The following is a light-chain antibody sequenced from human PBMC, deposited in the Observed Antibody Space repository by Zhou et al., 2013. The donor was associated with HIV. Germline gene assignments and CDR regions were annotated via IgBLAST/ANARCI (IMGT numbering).Light chain of an antibody. CDR3: QHYDTSVLFT. Sequence: EIVLTQSPGTLSLSPGDRATLSCRASQSVSSTYLAWYQQKPGQAPRLLIYDGSTRATGIPDRFSGSGFGTDFTLTISRLEPEDFAVYYCQHYDTSVLFTFGPGTRVDLK. CDR2: DGS. CDR1: QSVSSTY. V-gene: IGKV3-20*01. J-gene: IGKJ3*01.